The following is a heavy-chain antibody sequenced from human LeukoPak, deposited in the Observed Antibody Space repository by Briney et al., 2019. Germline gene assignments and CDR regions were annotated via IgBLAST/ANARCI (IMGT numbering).Heavy chain of an antibody. J-gene: IGHJ4*02. CDR2: ISDTGGIT. V-gene: IGHV3-23*01. CDR1: GFIFSSSA. CDR3: ARISYSGSSFDY. D-gene: IGHD1-26*01. Sequence: PGGSLRLSCAPSGFIFSSSAMSWVRQAPGKGLGWVSSISDTGGITYYVDSVKGRFTCSRDNSKNTLYLQMNSLRAEDTAVYYCARISYSGSSFDYWGQGTLVTVSS.